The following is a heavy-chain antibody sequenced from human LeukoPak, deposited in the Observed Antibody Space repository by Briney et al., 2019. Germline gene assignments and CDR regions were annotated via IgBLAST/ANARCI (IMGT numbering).Heavy chain of an antibody. Sequence: ESGPTLVNPTQTLTLTCSFSGFSFRTSGVHVGWIRQPPGKALEWLALIYWNDDKYYSPSLKNRLTMTKDTSKKQVVLTMTNMDPVDTGTYYCVHDVGGSYYAHWGQGTLVTVSS. CDR3: VHDVGGSYYAH. J-gene: IGHJ4*02. V-gene: IGHV2-5*04. D-gene: IGHD1-26*01. CDR2: IYWNDDK. CDR1: GFSFRTSGVH.